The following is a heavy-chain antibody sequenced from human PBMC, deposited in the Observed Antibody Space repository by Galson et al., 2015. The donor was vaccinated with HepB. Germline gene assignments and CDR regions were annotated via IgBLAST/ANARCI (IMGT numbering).Heavy chain of an antibody. CDR1: GYTFTSYD. Sequence: SVKVSCKASGYTFTSYDINWVRQATGQGLEWMGWMNPNSGNTGYAQKFQGRVTMTRNTSISTAYMELSSLRSEDTAVYYCARGPTDPHYYYYYMDVWGKGTTVTVSS. CDR2: MNPNSGNT. J-gene: IGHJ6*03. CDR3: ARGPTDPHYYYYYMDV. V-gene: IGHV1-8*01.